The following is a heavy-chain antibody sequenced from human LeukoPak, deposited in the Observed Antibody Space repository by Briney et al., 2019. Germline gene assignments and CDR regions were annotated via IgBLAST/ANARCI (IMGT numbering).Heavy chain of an antibody. CDR2: ISAYNGNT. D-gene: IGHD3-22*01. CDR3: ARDTYYYDSSGYYYKVSLDY. Sequence: ASVKVSCKASGGTFSSYAISWVRQAPGQGLEWMGWISAYNGNTNYAQKLQGRVTMTTDTSTSTAYMELRSLRSDDTAVYYCARDTYYYDSSGYYYKVSLDYWGQGTLVTVSS. V-gene: IGHV1-18*01. CDR1: GGTFSSYA. J-gene: IGHJ4*02.